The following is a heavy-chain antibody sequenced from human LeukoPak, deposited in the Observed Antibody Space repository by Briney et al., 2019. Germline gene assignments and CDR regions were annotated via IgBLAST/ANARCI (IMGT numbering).Heavy chain of an antibody. V-gene: IGHV1-2*02. CDR2: INPNSGGT. Sequence: GASVKVSCKASGYTFTGYYMHWVRQAPGQGLEWMGWINPNSGGTNYAQKFQGRVTMTRDTSISTAYMELSRLRSDDTAVYYCARITSGTREVLEEDAFDIWGQGTMVTVSS. D-gene: IGHD1-26*01. CDR3: ARITSGTREVLEEDAFDI. J-gene: IGHJ3*02. CDR1: GYTFTGYY.